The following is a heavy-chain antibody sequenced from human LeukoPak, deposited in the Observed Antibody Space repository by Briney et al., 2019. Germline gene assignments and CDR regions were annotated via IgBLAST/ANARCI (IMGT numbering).Heavy chain of an antibody. Sequence: GGSLRLSCAASGFTVSSNYMSWVRQAPGKGLEWVSVIYSGDNTYYADSVKGRFTISRDNSKNTLYLQMNSLRAEDTAVYYCAKPQWLGHFDYWGQGTLVTVSS. J-gene: IGHJ4*02. CDR1: GFTVSSNY. D-gene: IGHD6-19*01. CDR3: AKPQWLGHFDY. V-gene: IGHV3-53*01. CDR2: IYSGDNT.